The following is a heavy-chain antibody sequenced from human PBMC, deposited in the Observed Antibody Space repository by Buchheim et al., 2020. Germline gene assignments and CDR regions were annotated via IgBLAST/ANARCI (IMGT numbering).Heavy chain of an antibody. D-gene: IGHD6-6*01. CDR1: GFSFSSYE. CDR3: TTRLRGRSSFD. V-gene: IGHV3-48*03. CDR2: ISHTAYDI. J-gene: IGHJ4*02. Sequence: EVQLVESGGGLVQPGGSLRLSCAASGFSFSSYEMNWVRQAPGKGLEWISYISHTAYDIYYADSVKGRFTISRDNAKNSLYLQMNSLTAEDTAVYYCTTRLRGRSSFDWGQGTL.